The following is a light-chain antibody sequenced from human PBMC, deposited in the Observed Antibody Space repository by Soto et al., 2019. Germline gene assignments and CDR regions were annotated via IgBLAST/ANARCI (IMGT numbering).Light chain of an antibody. J-gene: IGLJ1*01. CDR1: SSDVGGYNY. CDR3: CSYAGSYPYV. CDR2: DVS. V-gene: IGLV2-11*01. Sequence: VLTQPRSVCGSPGQSGTISCTGTSSDVGGYNYVSWYQQHPGKAPKLMIYDVSKRPSGVPDRFSGSKSGNTASLTISGLQAEDEADYYCCSYAGSYPYVFGTGTKVTVL.